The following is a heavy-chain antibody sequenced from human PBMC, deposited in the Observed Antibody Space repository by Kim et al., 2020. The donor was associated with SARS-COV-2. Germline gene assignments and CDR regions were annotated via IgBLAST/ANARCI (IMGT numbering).Heavy chain of an antibody. Sequence: GGSLRLSCAASGFAFSSYAMNWVRQAPGKGLEWVSVITSSGGDTSYAESVKGRFTISRDNSKNTLYLQMDSLRVEYTAIYYCGNYKQKLVHLDYWGQGTLVTVSS. CDR3: GNYKQKLVHLDY. V-gene: IGHV3-23*01. CDR2: ITSSGGDT. J-gene: IGHJ4*03. CDR1: GFAFSSYA. D-gene: IGHD1-20*01.